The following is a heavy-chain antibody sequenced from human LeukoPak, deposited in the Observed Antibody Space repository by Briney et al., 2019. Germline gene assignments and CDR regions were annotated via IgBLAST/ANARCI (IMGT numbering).Heavy chain of an antibody. CDR3: ARGFRRCSSTSCYFPNWFDP. CDR2: INHSGST. Sequence: SETLSLTCAVYGGSLSGYFWSWIRQPPGKGLEWIGEINHSGSTNYNPSLKSRVTISVDTSKNQFSLKLSSVTAADTAVYYCARGFRRCSSTSCYFPNWFDPWGQGTLATVSS. V-gene: IGHV4-34*01. J-gene: IGHJ5*02. CDR1: GGSLSGYF. D-gene: IGHD2-2*01.